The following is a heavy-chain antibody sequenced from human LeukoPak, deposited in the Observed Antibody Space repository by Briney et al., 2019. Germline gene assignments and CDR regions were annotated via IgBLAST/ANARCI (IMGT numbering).Heavy chain of an antibody. Sequence: SETLSLTCTVSGDSISDYYWSWIRQPPGKGLEWIGSIYYTGNANYNPSLKSRVTISVDTSKNQFSLKLTSVTAADTAIYYCATFRTAAGANWFDPWGQGTLVTVSS. J-gene: IGHJ5*02. V-gene: IGHV4-59*01. D-gene: IGHD6-13*01. CDR2: IYYTGNA. CDR1: GDSISDYY. CDR3: ATFRTAAGANWFDP.